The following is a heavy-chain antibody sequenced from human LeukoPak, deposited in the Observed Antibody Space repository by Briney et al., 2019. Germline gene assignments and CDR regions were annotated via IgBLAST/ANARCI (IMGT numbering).Heavy chain of an antibody. Sequence: PSETLSLTCAVSGGSFSGYYWSWIRQPPGKGLEWIGEINHSGSTNYNPSLKSRVTISVDTSKNQFSLKLSSVTAADTAVYYCARGITGTTSDYWGQGTLVTVSS. CDR1: GGSFSGYY. V-gene: IGHV4-34*01. J-gene: IGHJ4*02. D-gene: IGHD1-7*01. CDR3: ARGITGTTSDY. CDR2: INHSGST.